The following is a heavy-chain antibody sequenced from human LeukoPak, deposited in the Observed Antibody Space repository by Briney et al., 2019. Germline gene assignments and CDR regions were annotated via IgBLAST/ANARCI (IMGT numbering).Heavy chain of an antibody. CDR2: IYSGGST. CDR3: AKGGYSSGWRNYFDY. CDR1: GFTVGSNY. Sequence: PGGSLRLSCAASGFTVGSNYMSWVRQAPGKGLEWVAVIYSGGSTYYADSVRGRFTISRDNSKDTLYLQMNSLRAEDTAVYYCAKGGYSSGWRNYFDYWGQGTLVTVSS. D-gene: IGHD6-19*01. V-gene: IGHV3-53*01. J-gene: IGHJ4*02.